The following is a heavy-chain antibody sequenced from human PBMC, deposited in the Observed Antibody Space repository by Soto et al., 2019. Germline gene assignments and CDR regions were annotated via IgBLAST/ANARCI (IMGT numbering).Heavy chain of an antibody. V-gene: IGHV4-59*08. Sequence: QVQLQESGPGLVKPSETLSLTCTVSGGSISSYYWSWIRQPPGKGLEWIGYIYYSGSTNYNPSLKSRVTISVDTSKTQFSLKLSSVTAADTAVYYCARLPYCSGGSCYSSWYFDLWGRGTLVTVSS. CDR3: ARLPYCSGGSCYSSWYFDL. CDR2: IYYSGST. J-gene: IGHJ2*01. CDR1: GGSISSYY. D-gene: IGHD2-15*01.